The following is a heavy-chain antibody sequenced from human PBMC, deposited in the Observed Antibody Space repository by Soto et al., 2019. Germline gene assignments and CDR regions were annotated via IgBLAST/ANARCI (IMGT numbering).Heavy chain of an antibody. D-gene: IGHD3-10*01. Sequence: PSETLSLTGSVSGGSITGTTYYCGWIRKPPRKGLEWIGTVHSSGKTYSNPSLKSRVTISVDTSKNQLSLKLTSVTAADTAVYYCARQGLTDYGSWNYYSYWGQGSMVTVSS. CDR1: GGSITGTTYY. V-gene: IGHV4-39*01. J-gene: IGHJ4*02. CDR3: ARQGLTDYGSWNYYSY. CDR2: VHSSGKT.